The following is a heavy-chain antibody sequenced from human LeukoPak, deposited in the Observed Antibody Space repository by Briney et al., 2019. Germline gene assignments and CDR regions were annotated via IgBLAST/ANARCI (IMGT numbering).Heavy chain of an antibody. CDR2: INHSGST. D-gene: IGHD2-15*01. Sequence: SETLSLTCAVYGGSFSGYYWSWIRQPPGKGREWIGEINHSGSTNYNPSIKSRVTISVDTSKNQFSLKLSSVTAADTAVYYRARGQKDCSGGSCYRNWFDPWGQGTLVTVSS. V-gene: IGHV4-34*01. CDR1: GGSFSGYY. CDR3: ARGQKDCSGGSCYRNWFDP. J-gene: IGHJ5*02.